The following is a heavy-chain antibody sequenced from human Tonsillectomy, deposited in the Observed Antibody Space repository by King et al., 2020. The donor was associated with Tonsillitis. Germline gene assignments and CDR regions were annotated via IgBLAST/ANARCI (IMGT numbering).Heavy chain of an antibody. CDR3: ARQGEDYYDSSGYYPVAAFDI. J-gene: IGHJ3*02. D-gene: IGHD3-22*01. Sequence: VQLVESGAEVNKPGESLKIFCKASGYAFSTYWIGWVRQMPGKGLEWMGIIYPDDFDSRYSPSFQGQVTISVDKSVSTAYLQLSSLKASDTAMYYCARQGEDYYDSSGYYPVAAFDIWGLGTMVTVSS. V-gene: IGHV5-51*01. CDR1: GYAFSTYW. CDR2: IYPDDFDS.